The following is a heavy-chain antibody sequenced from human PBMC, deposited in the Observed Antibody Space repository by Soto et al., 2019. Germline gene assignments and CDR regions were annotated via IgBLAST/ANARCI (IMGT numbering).Heavy chain of an antibody. CDR1: GASVSSGSHY. V-gene: IGHV4-61*01. CDR3: ARGGSTMVRGATSLFQH. CDR2: IYYSGST. Sequence: SETLSLTCSVSGASVSSGSHYWSWIRQSPGKGLEWIGFIYYSGSTNYNPSLKSRVTISVDTSKNQFSLKVSSVTAADTAVYFCARGGSTMVRGATSLFQHWGQGTLVTVSS. J-gene: IGHJ1*01. D-gene: IGHD3-10*01.